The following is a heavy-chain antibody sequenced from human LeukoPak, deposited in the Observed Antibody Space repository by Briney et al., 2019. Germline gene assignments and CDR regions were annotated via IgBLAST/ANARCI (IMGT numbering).Heavy chain of an antibody. CDR2: IYPGDSDT. V-gene: IGHV5-51*01. J-gene: IGHJ4*02. Sequence: GGSLRLSCKGSGYSFTSYWIGWVRQMPGKGLEWMGIIYPGDSDTRYSPSFQGQVTISADKSISTAYLQWSSLKASDTAMYYCARLWYDILTGYLNLFDYWGQGTLVTVSS. CDR3: ARLWYDILTGYLNLFDY. D-gene: IGHD3-9*01. CDR1: GYSFTSYW.